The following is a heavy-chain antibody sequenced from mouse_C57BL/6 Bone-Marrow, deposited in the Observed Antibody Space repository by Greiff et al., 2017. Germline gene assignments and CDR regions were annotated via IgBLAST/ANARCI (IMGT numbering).Heavy chain of an antibody. D-gene: IGHD2-1*01. J-gene: IGHJ3*01. CDR3: ARFGNYGGFAY. CDR2: IDPSDSYT. V-gene: IGHV1-69*01. Sequence: VQLQQPGAELVMPGASVKLSCKASGYTFTSYWMHWVKQRPGQGLEWIGEIDPSDSYTNYNQKFKGQSTLTVDKSSSTAYMQLSSLTFEDSEVYYCARFGNYGGFAYWGQGTLVTVSA. CDR1: GYTFTSYW.